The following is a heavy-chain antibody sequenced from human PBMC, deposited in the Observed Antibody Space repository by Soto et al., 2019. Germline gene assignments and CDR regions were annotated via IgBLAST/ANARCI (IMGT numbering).Heavy chain of an antibody. CDR2: ISSNGGST. CDR1: GFTFSSYA. V-gene: IGHV3-64D*08. J-gene: IGHJ4*02. CDR3: VKSIAADLSPPFDY. D-gene: IGHD6-13*01. Sequence: PGGSLRLSCSASGFTFSSYAMHWVRQAPGKGLEYVSAISSNGGSTYYADSVKGRFTISRDNSKNTLYLQMSSLRAEDTAVHYCVKSIAADLSPPFDYWGQGTLVTVSS.